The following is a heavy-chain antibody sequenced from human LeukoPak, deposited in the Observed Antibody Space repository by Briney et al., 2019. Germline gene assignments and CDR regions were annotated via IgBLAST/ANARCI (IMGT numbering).Heavy chain of an antibody. CDR2: ISWNSANM. CDR3: AKSRTYSSSSGYIDS. CDR1: RFTFEGYA. V-gene: IGHV3-9*01. J-gene: IGHJ4*02. Sequence: GGSLRLSCAASRFTFEGYAMHWVRQAPGKGLEWVSGISWNSANMDYADSVKGRFTISRDNAKNSLYLQMNSLRAEDTALYYCAKSRTYSSSSGYIDSWGQGTLVTVSS. D-gene: IGHD6-6*01.